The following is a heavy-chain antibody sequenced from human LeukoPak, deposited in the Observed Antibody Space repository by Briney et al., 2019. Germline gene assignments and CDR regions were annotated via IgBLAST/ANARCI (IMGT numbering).Heavy chain of an antibody. J-gene: IGHJ1*01. CDR1: GFTFSSYS. V-gene: IGHV3-21*01. CDR2: ISSSSRYI. Sequence: GGSLRLSCTVSGFTFSSYSMNWVRQAPGKGLEWVSSISSSSRYIYYADSVKGRFTISRDNGKNSLYLQMNSLRAEDTAVYYCARDLTTSSTAYFHHWGQGTLVTVSS. CDR3: ARDLTTSSTAYFHH. D-gene: IGHD6-6*01.